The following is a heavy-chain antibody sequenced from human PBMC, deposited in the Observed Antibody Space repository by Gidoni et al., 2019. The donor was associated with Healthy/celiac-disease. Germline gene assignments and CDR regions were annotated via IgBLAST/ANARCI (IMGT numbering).Heavy chain of an antibody. D-gene: IGHD6-19*01. Sequence: EVQLVESGGGLVKPGGSLRLSCAASGFTFSSYSMTWVRTAPGKGLEWVASISSSSSYIYYADSVKGRFTISRDNAKNSLYLQMNSLRAEDTAVYYCARDLSSGWQWLVGGDYYYYYMDVWGKGTTVTVSS. CDR2: ISSSSSYI. V-gene: IGHV3-21*01. CDR1: GFTFSSYS. J-gene: IGHJ6*03. CDR3: ARDLSSGWQWLVGGDYYYYYMDV.